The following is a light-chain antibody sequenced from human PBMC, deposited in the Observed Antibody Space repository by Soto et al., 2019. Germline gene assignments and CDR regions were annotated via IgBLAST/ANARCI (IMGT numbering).Light chain of an antibody. CDR3: QQSYSTPIT. CDR1: QSMSTY. CDR2: ETA. Sequence: DIQMTQSPSSLSAFVGDRVTITCRASQSMSTYLNWYQHKPGKAPKVLIYETANLQRGVPSRFSGSGSGTDFTLTISSLQPEDIATYYCQQSYSTPITFGQGTRLEI. J-gene: IGKJ5*01. V-gene: IGKV1-39*01.